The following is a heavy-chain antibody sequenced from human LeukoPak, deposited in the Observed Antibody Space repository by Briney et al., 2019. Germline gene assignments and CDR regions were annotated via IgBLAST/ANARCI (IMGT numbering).Heavy chain of an antibody. CDR2: ISWNSGSI. D-gene: IGHD2-2*01. V-gene: IGHV3-9*01. Sequence: GGSLRLSRAASGFTFDDYAMHWVRQAPGKGLEWVSGISWNSGSIGYADSVKGRSTISRDNAKNSLYLQMNSLRAEDTALYYCAKAYQLLSPPDYWGQGTLVTVSS. CDR3: AKAYQLLSPPDY. CDR1: GFTFDDYA. J-gene: IGHJ4*02.